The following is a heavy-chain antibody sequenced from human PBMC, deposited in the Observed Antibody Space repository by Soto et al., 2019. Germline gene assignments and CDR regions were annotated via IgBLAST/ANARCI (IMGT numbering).Heavy chain of an antibody. Sequence: QVQLVESGGGVVQPGRSLRLSCAASGSTFSDYGMHWVRQAPGKGLDWVAIISYDGRNKIYADSAMGRFTVSRDNSKNTMFLEMNSLRTEDTAVYYCAKSAGDEGGMDVWGQGTTVTVSS. V-gene: IGHV3-30*18. J-gene: IGHJ6*02. CDR3: AKSAGDEGGMDV. D-gene: IGHD2-21*01. CDR2: ISYDGRNK. CDR1: GSTFSDYG.